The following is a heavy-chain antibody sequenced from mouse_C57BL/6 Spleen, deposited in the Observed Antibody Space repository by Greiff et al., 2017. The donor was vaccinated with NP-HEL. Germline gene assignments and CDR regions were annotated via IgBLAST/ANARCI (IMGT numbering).Heavy chain of an antibody. V-gene: IGHV1-15*01. CDR2: IDPETGGT. CDR3: TRIYDSWYFDV. Sequence: QVQLQQSGAELVRPGASVTLSCKASGYTFTDYEMHWVKQTPVHGLEWIGAIDPETGGTSYNQKFKGQAILTADKSSSTAYMELRSLTSEDSAVYYCTRIYDSWYFDVGGTGTTVTVSS. J-gene: IGHJ1*03. CDR1: GYTFTDYE. D-gene: IGHD2-3*01.